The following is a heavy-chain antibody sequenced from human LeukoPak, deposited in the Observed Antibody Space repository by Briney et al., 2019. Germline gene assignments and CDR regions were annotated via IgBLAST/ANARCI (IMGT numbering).Heavy chain of an antibody. D-gene: IGHD3-22*01. CDR1: GFTFSEYY. Sequence: GGSLRLSCAASGFTFSEYYMSWIRQAPGKGLDWVSYIRGTSTNIHYADSVKGRFTISRDNPKNSLYLQMNSLRAEDTAVYYCARHRIDSSGFYADFDFWGQGTLVTVSS. V-gene: IGHV3-11*01. CDR3: ARHRIDSSGFYADFDF. J-gene: IGHJ4*02. CDR2: IRGTSTNI.